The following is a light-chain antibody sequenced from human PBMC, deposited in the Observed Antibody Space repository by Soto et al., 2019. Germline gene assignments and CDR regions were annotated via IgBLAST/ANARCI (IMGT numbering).Light chain of an antibody. CDR3: SSYGGSNTFV. V-gene: IGLV1-40*01. CDR1: SSNIGAGYD. Sequence: QPVLTQPPSVSGAPGQRVTISCTGSSSNIGAGYDVHWYQQLPGTAPKLLIYGNSNRPSGVPDRFSGSKSGTSASLAITGLQAEDEGLYFCSSYGGSNTFVFGSGTKVTVL. J-gene: IGLJ1*01. CDR2: GNS.